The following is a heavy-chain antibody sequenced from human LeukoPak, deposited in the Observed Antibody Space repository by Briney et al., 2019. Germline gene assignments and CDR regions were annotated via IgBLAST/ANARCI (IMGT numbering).Heavy chain of an antibody. J-gene: IGHJ3*02. Sequence: PGRSLRLSCAASGFTFDDYAMHWVRQAPGKGLEWVSGISWNSGRIGYADSVKGRFTISRGNAKNSLYLQMNSLRAEDTVLYYCARDGGWFGELSTAFDIWGQGTMVTVSS. CDR2: ISWNSGRI. CDR1: GFTFDDYA. D-gene: IGHD3-10*01. V-gene: IGHV3-9*01. CDR3: ARDGGWFGELSTAFDI.